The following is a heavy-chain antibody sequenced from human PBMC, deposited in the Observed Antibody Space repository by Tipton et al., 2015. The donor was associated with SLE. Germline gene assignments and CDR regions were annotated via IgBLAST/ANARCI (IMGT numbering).Heavy chain of an antibody. Sequence: QSGPEVKKSGASVKVSCKASGYTFTNHGITWVRQAPGQGLEWMGWISAYNGNTNYAQKLQGRVTMTTDTSTSTAYMELRSLRSDDTAVYYCARDPLRMAAAGTHFDYWGQGTLVTVSS. CDR3: ARDPLRMAAAGTHFDY. CDR1: GYTFTNHG. CDR2: ISAYNGNT. D-gene: IGHD6-13*01. V-gene: IGHV1-18*01. J-gene: IGHJ4*02.